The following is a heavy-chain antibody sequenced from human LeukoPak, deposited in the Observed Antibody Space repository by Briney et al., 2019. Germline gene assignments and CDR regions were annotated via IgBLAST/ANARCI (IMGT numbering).Heavy chain of an antibody. CDR1: EHTFTDYY. Sequence: ASVKVSCKTSEHTFTDYYMHWVRQAPGQGLEWMGWINPNSGGTNYAQKFQGRVTMTRDTSINTACMELSRLRSDDTAVYYCARAAAGGSSSWYGYYYYYMDVWGKGTTVTISS. CDR3: ARAAAGGSSSWYGYYYYYMDV. V-gene: IGHV1-2*02. J-gene: IGHJ6*03. CDR2: INPNSGGT. D-gene: IGHD6-13*01.